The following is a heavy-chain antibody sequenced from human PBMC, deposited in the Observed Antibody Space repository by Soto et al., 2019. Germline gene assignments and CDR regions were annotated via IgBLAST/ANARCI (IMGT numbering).Heavy chain of an antibody. CDR3: ARHPVSGDYAGFVV. V-gene: IGHV5-51*01. J-gene: IGHJ6*02. D-gene: IGHD4-17*01. CDR1: GYSFTTYW. CDR2: IYLGDSDT. Sequence: GESLKISCNGSGYSFTTYWIGWVRQMPGKGLEWMGIIYLGDSDTRYGPSFQGQVTISADKSISTAFLQWSSLKASDTAMYYCARHPVSGDYAGFVVWGQGTTVTVSS.